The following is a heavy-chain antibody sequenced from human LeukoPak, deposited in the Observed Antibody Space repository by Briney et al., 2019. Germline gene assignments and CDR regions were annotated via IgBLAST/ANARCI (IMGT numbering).Heavy chain of an antibody. CDR1: GGSISSGGYY. CDR2: IYYSGGT. CDR3: ARDHGGTYSRYYGMDV. V-gene: IGHV4-30-4*08. J-gene: IGHJ6*02. D-gene: IGHD1-26*01. Sequence: SETLSLTCTVSGGSISSGGYYWSWIRQHPGKGLEWIGYIYYSGGTYYNPSLKSRVTISVDTSKNQFSLKVSSVAAADTAVYYCARDHGGTYSRYYGMDVWGQGTTVTVSS.